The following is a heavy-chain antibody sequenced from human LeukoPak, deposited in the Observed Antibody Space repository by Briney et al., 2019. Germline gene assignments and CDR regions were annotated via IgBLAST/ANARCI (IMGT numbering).Heavy chain of an antibody. CDR1: GGSISSGDYY. CDR3: ARAPLLRFFSYFDY. Sequence: SQTLSLTCTVSGGSISSGDYYWSWIRQPPGKGLEWIGYIYYSGSTYYNPSLKSRVTISVDTSKNQFSLKLSSVTAADTAVYYCARAPLLRFFSYFDYWGQGTLVTVSS. D-gene: IGHD3-3*01. CDR2: IYYSGST. V-gene: IGHV4-30-4*08. J-gene: IGHJ4*02.